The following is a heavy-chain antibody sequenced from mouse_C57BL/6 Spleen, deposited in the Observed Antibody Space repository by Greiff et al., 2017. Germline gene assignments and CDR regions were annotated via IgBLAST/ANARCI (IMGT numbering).Heavy chain of an antibody. V-gene: IGHV1-52*01. CDR3: SAIYDGYNYFDY. D-gene: IGHD2-3*01. J-gene: IGHJ2*01. Sequence: QVQLQQPGAELVRPGSSVKLSCKASGYTFTSYWMHWVKQRPIQGLEWIGNIDPSDSETHYNQKFKDKATLTVDKSSSTAYMQLSSLTSEDSAVYYCSAIYDGYNYFDYWGQGTTLTVSS. CDR2: IDPSDSET. CDR1: GYTFTSYW.